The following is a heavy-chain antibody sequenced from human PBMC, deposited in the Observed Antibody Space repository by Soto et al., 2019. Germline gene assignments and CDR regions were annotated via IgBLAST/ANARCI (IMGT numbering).Heavy chain of an antibody. V-gene: IGHV3-72*01. Sequence: EVHLVESGGGLVQPEGSLRLSCAASGFTFSDHYMDWVRQAPGKGLEWVGRISNKANSYTTEYAASVKGRFTISRDDSRNSLYLQMNSLKTEDTAMYYCTRAGILTTPYYFDYWGQGTLVTVSS. D-gene: IGHD2-21*01. CDR3: TRAGILTTPYYFDY. CDR1: GFTFSDHY. CDR2: ISNKANSYTT. J-gene: IGHJ4*02.